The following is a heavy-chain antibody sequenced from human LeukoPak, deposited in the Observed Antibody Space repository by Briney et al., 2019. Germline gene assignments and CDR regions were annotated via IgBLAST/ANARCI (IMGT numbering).Heavy chain of an antibody. CDR3: AKTFAPYDILTGYYGVTDAFDI. D-gene: IGHD3-9*01. CDR1: GFSFSSYA. J-gene: IGHJ3*02. Sequence: GGSLRLSCAASGFSFSSYAMSWVRQAPGKGLEWVSAISGSGGSTYYADSVKGRFTISRDNSKNTLYLQMNSLRAEDTAVYYCAKTFAPYDILTGYYGVTDAFDIWGQGTMVTVSS. CDR2: ISGSGGST. V-gene: IGHV3-23*01.